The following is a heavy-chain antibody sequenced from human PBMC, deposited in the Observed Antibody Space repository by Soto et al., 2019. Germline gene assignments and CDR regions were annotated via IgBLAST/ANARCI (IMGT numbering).Heavy chain of an antibody. CDR3: ARGLKNYYGMDV. J-gene: IGHJ6*02. CDR1: GFTFSSYW. CDR2: VNSDGSST. V-gene: IGHV3-74*01. Sequence: EVQLVESGGGLVQPGGSLRLSCAASGFTFSSYWMHWVRHIPGKGLEWVSRVNSDGSSTYYADPVKGRFTISRDNAWNTMYLQMNRLRAEDTALYYCARGLKNYYGMDVWGQGTTVTVSS.